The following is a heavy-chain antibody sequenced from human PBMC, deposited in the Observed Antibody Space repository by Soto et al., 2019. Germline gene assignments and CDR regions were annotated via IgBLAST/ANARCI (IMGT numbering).Heavy chain of an antibody. J-gene: IGHJ6*02. CDR2: ISAYNGNT. CDR1: GYTFTSYG. V-gene: IGHV1-18*01. Sequence: ASVKVSCKASGYTFTSYGISWVRQAPGQGLEWMGWISAYNGNTNYAQKLQGRVTMTTDTSTSTAYMELRSLRSDDTAVYYCAREMITFGGVGANYYYGMDVWGQGTTVTVSS. CDR3: AREMITFGGVGANYYYGMDV. D-gene: IGHD3-16*01.